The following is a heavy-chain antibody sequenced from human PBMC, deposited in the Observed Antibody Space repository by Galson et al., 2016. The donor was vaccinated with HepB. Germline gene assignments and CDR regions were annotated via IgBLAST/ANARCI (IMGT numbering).Heavy chain of an antibody. Sequence: SLRLSCAASGFTFSTYGMHWVRQAPGKGLEWVATISYHAYNIQYVDPVKGRFTNSRDNSKNTLYLQMNSMRAEDTAVYYCATDGAGGGTYNDNVFDYWGQGALVTVSS. CDR3: ATDGAGGGTYNDNVFDY. CDR2: ISYHAYNI. CDR1: GFTFSTYG. V-gene: IGHV3-30*03. J-gene: IGHJ4*02. D-gene: IGHD1-1*01.